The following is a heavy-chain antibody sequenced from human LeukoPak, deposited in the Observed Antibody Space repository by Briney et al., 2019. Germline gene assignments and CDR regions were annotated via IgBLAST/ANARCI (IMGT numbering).Heavy chain of an antibody. D-gene: IGHD1-26*01. Sequence: GASVKVSCKASEYTFTNYYMHWVRQAPGQGLEWMGVSNPSGGRTTYAQKFQDRVTMTRDTSTSTVHMELSSLRTEDTAVYYCTRELGGRYFDYWGQGTLVTVSS. CDR2: SNPSGGRT. CDR3: TRELGGRYFDY. J-gene: IGHJ4*02. CDR1: EYTFTNYY. V-gene: IGHV1-46*01.